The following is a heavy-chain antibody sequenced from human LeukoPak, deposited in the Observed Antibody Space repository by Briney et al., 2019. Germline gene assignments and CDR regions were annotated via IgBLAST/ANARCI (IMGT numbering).Heavy chain of an antibody. Sequence: PGGSQRLSCAASGFTFSSYEMNWVRQAPGKGLEWVSYISSSGSTIYYADSVKGRFTISRDNAKNSLYLQMNSLRAEDTAVYYCARDQRNYDSSGNYYYYGMDVWGQGTTVTVSS. D-gene: IGHD3-22*01. CDR2: ISSSGSTI. J-gene: IGHJ6*02. V-gene: IGHV3-48*03. CDR1: GFTFSSYE. CDR3: ARDQRNYDSSGNYYYYGMDV.